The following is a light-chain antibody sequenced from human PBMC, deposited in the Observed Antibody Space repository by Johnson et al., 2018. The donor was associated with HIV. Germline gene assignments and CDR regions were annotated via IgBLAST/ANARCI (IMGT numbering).Light chain of an antibody. CDR2: DNT. Sequence: QPVLTQPPSVSAAPGQTVTISCSGSSSDIGRNYVSWYQQLPGTAPKLLVYDNTKRHSGIPDRFSGSKSGTSATLGITGLQTGDEADYYCGTWDSSLSAGGGFGTGTKVTVL. V-gene: IGLV1-51*01. CDR1: SSDIGRNY. CDR3: GTWDSSLSAGGG. J-gene: IGLJ1*01.